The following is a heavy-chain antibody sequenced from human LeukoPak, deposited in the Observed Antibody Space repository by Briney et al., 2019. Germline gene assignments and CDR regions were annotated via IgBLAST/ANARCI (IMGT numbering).Heavy chain of an antibody. D-gene: IGHD3-22*01. V-gene: IGHV3-30*02. CDR2: IRYDGSNK. CDR1: GFTFSSYG. J-gene: IGHJ3*02. CDR3: AKDSYYYDSSGYLSGAFDI. Sequence: GGSLRLSCAASGFTFSSYGMHWVRQAPGKGLEWVAFIRYDGSNKYYADSVKGRFTISRDNSKNTLYLQMNSLRAEDTAVYYCAKDSYYYDSSGYLSGAFDIWGQGTMVTVSS.